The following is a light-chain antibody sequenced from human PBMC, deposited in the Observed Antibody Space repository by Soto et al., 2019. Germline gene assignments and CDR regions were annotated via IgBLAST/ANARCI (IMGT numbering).Light chain of an antibody. CDR3: QQSNNWTLT. J-gene: IGKJ4*01. CDR1: QSVSIK. CDR2: GSS. Sequence: IVMTQSPATLALSPGEPTRLSCRASQSVSIKLAWYQQKPGQAPRLLIHGSSIRATGIPVRFSGSGSGTEVTVTVSRLKYEDGAVYDGQQSNNWTLTFGGGTKVDIK. V-gene: IGKV3-15*01.